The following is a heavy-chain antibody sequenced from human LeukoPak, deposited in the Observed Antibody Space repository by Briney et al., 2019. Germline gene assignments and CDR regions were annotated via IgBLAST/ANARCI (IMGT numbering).Heavy chain of an antibody. J-gene: IGHJ6*03. D-gene: IGHD6-13*01. CDR2: ISAYNANT. Sequence: VASVKVSCKASGYTFPSYGISWVRQAPGQGLEWMGWISAYNANTNYAQKFRGRVTMTTDTSTSTAYMELRSLRSDDTAVYYCAGEAAAAAGDYYYYMDVWGKGTTVTVSS. CDR1: GYTFPSYG. V-gene: IGHV1-18*01. CDR3: AGEAAAAAGDYYYYMDV.